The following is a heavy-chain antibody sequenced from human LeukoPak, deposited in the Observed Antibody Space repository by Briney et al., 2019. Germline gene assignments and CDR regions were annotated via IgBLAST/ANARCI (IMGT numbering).Heavy chain of an antibody. Sequence: PGGSLRLSCAASGFTFSSYAMSWVRQAPGKGLEWVSAISGSGGSTYYADSVKGRFTISRDNSKNTLYLQMNSLRAEDTAVYYCAKDPGNIVVVPAASNYFDYWGQGTLVTVSS. CDR1: GFTFSSYA. CDR3: AKDPGNIVVVPAASNYFDY. CDR2: ISGSGGST. V-gene: IGHV3-23*01. J-gene: IGHJ4*02. D-gene: IGHD2-2*01.